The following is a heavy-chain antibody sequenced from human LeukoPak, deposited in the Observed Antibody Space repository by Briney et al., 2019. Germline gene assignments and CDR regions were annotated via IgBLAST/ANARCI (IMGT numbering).Heavy chain of an antibody. CDR3: ARVGWVRDPGGWFDP. J-gene: IGHJ5*02. D-gene: IGHD3-10*01. CDR1: GYTFTGYY. Sequence: GASVKVSCKASGYTFTGYYMHWVRQAPGQGLEWMGWINPNSGGTNYAQKFQGRVTMTRDTSISTAYMELSRLRSDDTAVYYCARVGWVRDPGGWFDPWGQGTLVTVSS. V-gene: IGHV1-2*02. CDR2: INPNSGGT.